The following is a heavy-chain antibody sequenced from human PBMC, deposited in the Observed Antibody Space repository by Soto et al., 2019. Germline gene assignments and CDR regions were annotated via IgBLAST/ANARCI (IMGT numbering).Heavy chain of an antibody. V-gene: IGHV4-34*01. CDR2: INHSGST. D-gene: IGHD2-8*01. CDR1: GGSFSGYY. Sequence: SETLSLTCAVYGGSFSGYYWSWIRQPPGKGLEWIGEINHSGSTNYNPSLKSRVTISVDTSKNQFSLKLSSVTAADTAVYYCARGYCTNGVCYYYFDYWGQGTLVTVSS. J-gene: IGHJ4*02. CDR3: ARGYCTNGVCYYYFDY.